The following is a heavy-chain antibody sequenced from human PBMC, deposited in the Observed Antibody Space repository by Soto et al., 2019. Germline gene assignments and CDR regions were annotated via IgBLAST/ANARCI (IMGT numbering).Heavy chain of an antibody. CDR3: ARHRYCSGGSCYGNWFDP. V-gene: IGHV4-59*08. CDR1: GGSISSYD. D-gene: IGHD2-15*01. Sequence: SETLSLTWTVSGGSISSYDWSWIRQPPGKGLEWIGYIYSSGRTNYNPSLKSRVTISVDTSKNQFSLKLSSVPATDKALYYCARHRYCSGGSCYGNWFDPWGQGTLVTVSS. CDR2: IYSSGRT. J-gene: IGHJ5*02.